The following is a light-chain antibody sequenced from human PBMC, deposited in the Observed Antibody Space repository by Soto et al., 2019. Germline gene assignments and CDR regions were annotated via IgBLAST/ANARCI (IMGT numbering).Light chain of an antibody. Sequence: TALTQPPGTLSLSPRETATPPCTASQNVSSNLLVWYQQHPGQAPRLLIYGASSRATGIPDRFSGSGSGTDFTLTISRLDPEDFAVYYCQQYGRSSLTFGPGTKVDI. V-gene: IGKV3-20*01. CDR2: GAS. J-gene: IGKJ3*01. CDR3: QQYGRSSLT. CDR1: QNVSSNL.